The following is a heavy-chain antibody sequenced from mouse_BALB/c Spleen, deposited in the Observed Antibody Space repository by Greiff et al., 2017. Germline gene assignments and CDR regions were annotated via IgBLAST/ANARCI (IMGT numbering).Heavy chain of an antibody. CDR1: GFTFSSFG. CDR2: ISSGISTI. Sequence: EVQLVESGGGLVQPGGSRKLSCAASGFTFSSFGMHWVRQAPEKGLEWVAYISSGISTIYYADTVKGRFTISRDNPKNTLFLQMTSLRSEDTAMYYCARGALLLRYFDYWGQGTTLTVSS. D-gene: IGHD1-1*01. V-gene: IGHV5-17*02. CDR3: ARGALLLRYFDY. J-gene: IGHJ2*01.